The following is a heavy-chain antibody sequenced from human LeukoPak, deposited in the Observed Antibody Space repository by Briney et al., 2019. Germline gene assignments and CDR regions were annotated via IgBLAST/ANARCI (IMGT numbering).Heavy chain of an antibody. J-gene: IGHJ4*02. CDR1: GFTFSSYW. D-gene: IGHD3-10*01. CDR2: IKQDGSEK. V-gene: IGHV3-7*01. Sequence: GGSPRLSCAASGFTFSSYWMSWVRQAPGKGLEWVANIKQDGSEKYYVDSVKGRFTISRDNAKNLLYLQMNSLRAEDTAVYYCARVSLGSGSYYVYWGQGTLVTVSS. CDR3: ARVSLGSGSYYVY.